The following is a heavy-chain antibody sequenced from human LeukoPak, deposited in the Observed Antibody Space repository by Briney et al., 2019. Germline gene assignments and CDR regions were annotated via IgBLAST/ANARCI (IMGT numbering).Heavy chain of an antibody. CDR1: GFTFSSYS. Sequence: GSLRLSCAASGFTFSSYSMNWVRQPPGKGLEWIGEINHSGSTNYNPSLKSRVTISVDTSKNQISLKLTSVTAADTAVYYCARASGSGSFSPNWIDPWGQGTLVTVSS. V-gene: IGHV4-34*01. D-gene: IGHD3-10*01. CDR3: ARASGSGSFSPNWIDP. CDR2: INHSGST. J-gene: IGHJ5*02.